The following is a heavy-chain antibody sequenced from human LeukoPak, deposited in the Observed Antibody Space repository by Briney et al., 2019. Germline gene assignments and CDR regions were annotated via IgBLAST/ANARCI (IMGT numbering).Heavy chain of an antibody. J-gene: IGHJ6*04. CDR2: ISPSGDIK. CDR1: GFIFSDYY. D-gene: IGHD3-10*02. CDR3: AELGITMIGGV. V-gene: IGHV3-69-1*02. Sequence: GSLRLSCAASGFIFSDYYMSWVRQAPGKGLEWVSGISPSGDIKYYVDSVKGRFTISRGNAKNSLYLQMNSLRAEDTAVYYCAELGITMIGGVWGKGTTVTISS.